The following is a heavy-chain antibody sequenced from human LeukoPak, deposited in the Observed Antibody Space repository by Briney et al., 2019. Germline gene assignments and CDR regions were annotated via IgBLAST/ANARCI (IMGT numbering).Heavy chain of an antibody. V-gene: IGHV3-48*04. CDR2: IISSSSTI. J-gene: IGHJ4*02. CDR1: GFTFSSYS. Sequence: GGSLRLSCAASGFTFSSYSMSWVRQAPGKGLEWISYIISSSSTIDYADSVKGRFTISRDNAKNSLYLQMNSLRAEDTPVYYCARGRGYNYGYSDYWGQGTLVTVSS. D-gene: IGHD5-18*01. CDR3: ARGRGYNYGYSDY.